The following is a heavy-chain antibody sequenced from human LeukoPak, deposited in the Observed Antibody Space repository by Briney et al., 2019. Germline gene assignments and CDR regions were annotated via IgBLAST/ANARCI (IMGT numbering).Heavy chain of an antibody. CDR2: IYTSGST. V-gene: IGHV4-4*07. CDR3: ARVRGSSGSYEYYHYMDV. CDR1: GGSISYFY. Sequence: PSETLSLTCTVSGGSISYFYWSWIRQPAGKGLEWIGRIYTSGSTNYNPSLKSWVTMSVDTSKKQFSLKLSSVTAADTAVYYCARVRGSSGSYEYYHYMDVWGKGTTVTISS. J-gene: IGHJ6*03. D-gene: IGHD1-26*01.